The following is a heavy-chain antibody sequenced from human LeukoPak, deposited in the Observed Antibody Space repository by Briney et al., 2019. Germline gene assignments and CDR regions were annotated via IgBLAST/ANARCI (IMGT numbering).Heavy chain of an antibody. CDR1: GYTFTGYY. V-gene: IGHV1-2*02. CDR3: ARPYFDLLDWFDP. D-gene: IGHD3-9*01. Sequence: ASVKVSCKASGYTFTGYYMHWVRQAPGQGLEWMGWINPNSGGANYAQKFQGRVTMTRDTSISTAYMELSRLRSDNTAVYYCARPYFDLLDWFDPWGQGTLVTVSS. CDR2: INPNSGGA. J-gene: IGHJ5*02.